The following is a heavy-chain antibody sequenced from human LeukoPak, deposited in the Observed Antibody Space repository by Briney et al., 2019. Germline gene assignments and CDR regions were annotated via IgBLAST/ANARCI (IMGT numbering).Heavy chain of an antibody. Sequence: GGSLRLSCAASGFTFSSYWMHWVRQAPGKGLVWVSRIKSDGSSTSYADSVKGRFTISRDNAKNTLYLQMNSLRAEDTAVYYCARGLAGYYYDSSGSEVGGDWFDPWGQGTLVTVSS. J-gene: IGHJ5*02. V-gene: IGHV3-74*01. D-gene: IGHD3-22*01. CDR1: GFTFSSYW. CDR3: ARGLAGYYYDSSGSEVGGDWFDP. CDR2: IKSDGSST.